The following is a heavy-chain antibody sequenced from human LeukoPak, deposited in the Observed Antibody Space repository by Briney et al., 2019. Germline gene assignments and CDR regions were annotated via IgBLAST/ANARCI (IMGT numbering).Heavy chain of an antibody. CDR3: ARGGIAARPYYYYYMDV. V-gene: IGHV4-34*01. D-gene: IGHD6-6*01. Sequence: SETLSLTCAVYGGSFSGYYWSWIRQPPGKGLEWIGEINHSGSTNYNPSLKSRVTISVDTSKNQFSLKLSSVTAADTAVYYCARGGIAARPYYYYYMDVWGKGTTVTVSS. J-gene: IGHJ6*03. CDR1: GGSFSGYY. CDR2: INHSGST.